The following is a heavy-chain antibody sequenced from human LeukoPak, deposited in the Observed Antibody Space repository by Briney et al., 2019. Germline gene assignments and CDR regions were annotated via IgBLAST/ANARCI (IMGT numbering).Heavy chain of an antibody. Sequence: GGSLRLSCAASGFTFSSYWMSWVRQAPGKGLEWVANIKQDGSEKYYVDSVKGRFTVSRDNSKNTLYLQMNSLSAEDTAVYYCAKNGDRGAYCSGGTCYPYYYHYMDVWGKGTTVTISS. CDR3: AKNGDRGAYCSGGTCYPYYYHYMDV. D-gene: IGHD2-15*01. J-gene: IGHJ6*03. V-gene: IGHV3-7*03. CDR1: GFTFSSYW. CDR2: IKQDGSEK.